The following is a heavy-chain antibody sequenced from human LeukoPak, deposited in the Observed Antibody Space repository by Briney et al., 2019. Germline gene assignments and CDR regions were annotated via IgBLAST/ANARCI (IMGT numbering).Heavy chain of an antibody. J-gene: IGHJ6*02. CDR2: VYSGGST. Sequence: GGSLRLSCAVSGFTVSNNYMSWVRQAPGKGLEWVSVVYSGGSTYYADSVKGRFTISRDNSKNTLHLQMSSLRAEDTAVYYCARDGPPSYYTMDVWGQGTTVTASS. CDR1: GFTVSNNY. CDR3: ARDGPPSYYTMDV. V-gene: IGHV3-53*01.